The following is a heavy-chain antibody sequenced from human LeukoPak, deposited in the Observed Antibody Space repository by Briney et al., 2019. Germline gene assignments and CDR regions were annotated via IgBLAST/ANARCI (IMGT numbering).Heavy chain of an antibody. Sequence: GGSLRLSCAASGFTFSSCAMSWVRQAPGKGLEWVAAISGSGGSTYYADSVKGRFTISRDNFKNTLYLQMNSLRAEDTAVYYCAKEVIVGVSFDCWGQGTLVTVSS. CDR3: AKEVIVGVSFDC. D-gene: IGHD1-26*01. V-gene: IGHV3-23*01. J-gene: IGHJ4*02. CDR1: GFTFSSCA. CDR2: ISGSGGST.